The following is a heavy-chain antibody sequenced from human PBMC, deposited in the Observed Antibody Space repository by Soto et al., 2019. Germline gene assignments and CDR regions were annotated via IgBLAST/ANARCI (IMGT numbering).Heavy chain of an antibody. CDR2: IIPIFGTA. CDR1: GGTFSSYA. J-gene: IGHJ6*02. D-gene: IGHD2-21*02. Sequence: QVQLVQSGAAVKKPGSSVKVSCKASGGTFSSYAISWVRQAPGQGLEWMGGIIPIFGTANYAQKFQGRVTITADESTSTAYMELSSLKSEDTALYYCARLAYCGGDCYSRPTYYYYYGMDVWGQGTTVTVSS. CDR3: ARLAYCGGDCYSRPTYYYYYGMDV. V-gene: IGHV1-69*12.